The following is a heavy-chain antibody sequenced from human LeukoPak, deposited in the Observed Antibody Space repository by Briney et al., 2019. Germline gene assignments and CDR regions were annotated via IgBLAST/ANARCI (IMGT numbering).Heavy chain of an antibody. V-gene: IGHV3-23*01. CDR2: ISGSGGST. J-gene: IGHJ4*02. D-gene: IGHD1-7*01. CDR1: GFTFSNYA. Sequence: GGSLRLSCAASGFTFSNYAMSWVRQAPGKGLEWVSDISGSGGSTYYADSVKGRFTISRDNSKNTLYLQMNSLRAEDTAVYYCAKDDGYNWNSCFDYWGQGTLVTVSS. CDR3: AKDDGYNWNSCFDY.